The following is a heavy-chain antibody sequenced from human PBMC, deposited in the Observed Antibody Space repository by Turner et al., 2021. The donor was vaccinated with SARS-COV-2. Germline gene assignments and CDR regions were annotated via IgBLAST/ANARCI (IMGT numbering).Heavy chain of an antibody. V-gene: IGHV4-39*02. Sequence: QLQFPASGPGRVTPSAALSLACSVSGVSISRSTYFWGWLRQPPGKGLEWIGSIYYHGYTNCNPSLKSGVSTSSDNSNNHSALKLTTLTAADATVYYCATCDFWRGYSFDYWGQGTLVTVSS. CDR2: IYYHGYT. J-gene: IGHJ4*02. CDR1: GVSISRSTYF. D-gene: IGHD3-3*01. CDR3: ATCDFWRGYSFDY.